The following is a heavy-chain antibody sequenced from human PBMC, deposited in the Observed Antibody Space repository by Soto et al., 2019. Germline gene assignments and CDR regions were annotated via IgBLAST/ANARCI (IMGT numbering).Heavy chain of an antibody. Sequence: QPGGSLRLSCAASGFTFSSYAMSWVRRAPGKGLEWVSAISGSGGSTYYADSVKGQLTISRDNSKNTLYLQMDSLRAEDTAVYYCAKVSGSYSAEYNWFDPWGQGTLVTVSS. CDR1: GFTFSSYA. V-gene: IGHV3-23*01. J-gene: IGHJ5*02. D-gene: IGHD1-26*01. CDR2: ISGSGGST. CDR3: AKVSGSYSAEYNWFDP.